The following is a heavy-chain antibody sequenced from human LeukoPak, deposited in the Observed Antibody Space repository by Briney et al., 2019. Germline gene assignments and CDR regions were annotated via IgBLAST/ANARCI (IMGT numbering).Heavy chain of an antibody. J-gene: IGHJ3*02. D-gene: IGHD2-15*01. V-gene: IGHV4-59*01. CDR1: GGSISTYY. Sequence: WGTLALTCTVSGGSISTYYWNWIRQPPGEGLEWIGYIYYTGSTKSNPSLKSRVTISLDTSKNQFSLNLSSVTAADTAVYYCARRVVVVTANDKSDAFDMWGQGTVVTVSS. CDR3: ARRVVVVTANDKSDAFDM. CDR2: IYYTGST.